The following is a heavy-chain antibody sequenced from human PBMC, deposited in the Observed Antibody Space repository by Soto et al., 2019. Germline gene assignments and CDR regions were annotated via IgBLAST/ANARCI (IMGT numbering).Heavy chain of an antibody. Sequence: SVKVSCKASGGTFSSYAISWVRQAPGQGLEWMGGTIPIFGTANYAQKFQGRVTITADKSTSTAYMELSSLSSEDTAVYYCARESHDIGVEPVTVLGPFTWFDPWGQGTLVTVSS. CDR3: ARESHDIGVEPVTVLGPFTWFDP. CDR2: TIPIFGTA. D-gene: IGHD2-2*01. CDR1: GGTFSSYA. V-gene: IGHV1-69*06. J-gene: IGHJ5*02.